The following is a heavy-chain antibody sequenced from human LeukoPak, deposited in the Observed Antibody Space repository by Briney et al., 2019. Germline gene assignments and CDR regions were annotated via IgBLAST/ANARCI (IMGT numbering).Heavy chain of an antibody. CDR3: AKDPDYGDYYFDY. CDR2: ICYDGSNK. J-gene: IGHJ4*02. CDR1: GFTFSSYG. D-gene: IGHD4-17*01. V-gene: IGHV3-33*06. Sequence: GRSLSLSCAASGFTFSSYGMLWVRQAPGKGLEGVAVICYDGSNKYYADSVKGRFTISRDNSKNPLYLQMNRLRAEDTAVCYSAKDPDYGDYYFDYWGQGTLVTVSS.